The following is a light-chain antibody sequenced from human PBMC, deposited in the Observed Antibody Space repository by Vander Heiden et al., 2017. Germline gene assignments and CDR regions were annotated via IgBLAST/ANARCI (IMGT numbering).Light chain of an antibody. V-gene: IGLV2-14*03. CDR1: SSDVGAYNY. CDR3: SSYTSSSTYV. Sequence: QSALTQPASVSGSPRQSITISCTGTSSDVGAYNYVSWYQQHPGKAPKLMIYDVSNRPSGVSNRFSGSKSGNTASLTISGLQADDEADYYCSSYTSSSTYVFGTGTKVSVL. CDR2: DVS. J-gene: IGLJ1*01.